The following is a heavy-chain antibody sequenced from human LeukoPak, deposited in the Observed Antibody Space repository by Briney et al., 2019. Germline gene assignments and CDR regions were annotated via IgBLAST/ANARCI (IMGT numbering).Heavy chain of an antibody. CDR2: IRYDGSNK. J-gene: IGHJ4*02. V-gene: IGHV3-30*02. Sequence: GGSLRLSCAASGFTFSSYGMHWVRQAPGKGLEWVAFIRYDGSNKYYADSVKGRFTISRDNSKNTLYLQMNSLRAEDTAVYYCARGGQGELPKDYWGQGTLVTVSS. CDR1: GFTFSSYG. CDR3: ARGGQGELPKDY. D-gene: IGHD1-26*01.